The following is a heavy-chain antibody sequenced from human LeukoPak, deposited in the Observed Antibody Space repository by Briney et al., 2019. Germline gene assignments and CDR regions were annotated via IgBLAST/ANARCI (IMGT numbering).Heavy chain of an antibody. CDR2: MNPNSGNT. CDR1: GYTFTSYD. CDR3: ARDSGNYLEVDY. V-gene: IGHV1-8*01. J-gene: IGHJ4*02. D-gene: IGHD1-26*01. Sequence: GASVKVSCKASGYTFTSYDINWVRQATGQGLEWMGWMNPNSGNTGYAQKFQGRVTMTRNTSISTAYMELSSLRSEDTAVYYCARDSGNYLEVDYRGPGTLVTVFS.